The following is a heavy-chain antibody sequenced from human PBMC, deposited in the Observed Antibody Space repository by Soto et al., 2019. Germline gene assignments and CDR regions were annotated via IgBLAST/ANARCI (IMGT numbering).Heavy chain of an antibody. D-gene: IGHD3-22*01. CDR1: GFTFSSYS. J-gene: IGHJ6*02. CDR2: ISSSSSTI. Sequence: PGGSLRLSCAACGFTFSSYSMNWVRQAPGKGLEWVSYISSSSSTIYYADSVKGRFTISRDNAKNSLYLQMNSLRAEDTAVYYCAREDYYYDSSPKYGMDVWGQGTTVTVS. CDR3: AREDYYYDSSPKYGMDV. V-gene: IGHV3-48*01.